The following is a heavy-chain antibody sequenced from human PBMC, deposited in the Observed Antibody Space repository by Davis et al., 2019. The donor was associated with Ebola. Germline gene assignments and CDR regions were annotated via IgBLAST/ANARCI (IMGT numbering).Heavy chain of an antibody. V-gene: IGHV4-61*05. Sequence: SETLSLTCTVSGGSISSSSYYWGWIRQPPGKGLEWIGYIYYSGSTNYNPSLKSRVTISVDTSKNQFSLKLSSVTAADTAVYYCARVSLPRYSSSWYFDYWGQGTLVTVSS. J-gene: IGHJ4*02. CDR3: ARVSLPRYSSSWYFDY. D-gene: IGHD6-13*01. CDR2: IYYSGST. CDR1: GGSISSSSYY.